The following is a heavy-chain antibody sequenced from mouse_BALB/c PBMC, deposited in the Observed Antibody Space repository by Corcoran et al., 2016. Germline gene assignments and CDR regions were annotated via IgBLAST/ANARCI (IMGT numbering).Heavy chain of an antibody. Sequence: EVLLQQSGTLLVKPADSVKIICKTSGYTFTDYNMDWVKKSHGKSIEWIGDINHRSSGTVYNQTFEGRATLTVDKSYRTDYMELRSLTSEDTAVYYCARCGITTFDYWGQGTTVTVSS. CDR1: GYTFTDYN. CDR2: INHRSSGT. J-gene: IGHJ2*01. D-gene: IGHD1-1*01. CDR3: ARCGITTFDY. V-gene: IGHV1-18*01.